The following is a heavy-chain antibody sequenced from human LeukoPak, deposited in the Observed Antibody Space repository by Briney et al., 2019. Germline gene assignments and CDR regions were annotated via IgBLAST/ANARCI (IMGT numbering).Heavy chain of an antibody. D-gene: IGHD3-22*01. CDR3: AKPLGYDSSGYYSVYYYYGMDV. Sequence: PGGSLRLSCAASGFTFSSYWMSWVRQAPGKGLEWVSAISGSGGSTYYADSVKGRFTISRDNSKNTLYLQMNSLRAEDTAVYYCAKPLGYDSSGYYSVYYYYGMDVWGQGTTVTVSS. CDR1: GFTFSSYW. J-gene: IGHJ6*02. V-gene: IGHV3-23*01. CDR2: ISGSGGST.